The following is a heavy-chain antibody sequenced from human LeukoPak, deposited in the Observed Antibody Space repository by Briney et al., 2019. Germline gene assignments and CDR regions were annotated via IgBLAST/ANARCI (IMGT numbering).Heavy chain of an antibody. J-gene: IGHJ3*02. CDR3: AMSRYDFGAAFDI. CDR2: ISYSGST. D-gene: IGHD3-3*01. V-gene: IGHV4-59*01. Sequence: SETLSLTCTVSGGSISSYYWSWIRQPPGKGLEWIGYISYSGSTNYNPSLKSRVTISVDTSKNQFSLKLSSVTAADTAVYYCAMSRYDFGAAFDIWGQGTMVTVPS. CDR1: GGSISSYY.